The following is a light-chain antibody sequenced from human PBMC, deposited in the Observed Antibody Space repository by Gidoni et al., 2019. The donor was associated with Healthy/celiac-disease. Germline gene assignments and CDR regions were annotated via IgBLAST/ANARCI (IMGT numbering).Light chain of an antibody. V-gene: IGKV1-39*01. CDR1: QSISSY. CDR3: QQSYSTPLCS. Sequence: DTQMTHSPSSLSASVGDRVTITCRASQSISSYLNWYQQKPGTAPKLLIYAASSLQSGVPSRFSGSGSGTDFTLTISSLQPEDFATYYCQQSYSTPLCSFGQGTKLEIK. CDR2: AAS. J-gene: IGKJ2*04.